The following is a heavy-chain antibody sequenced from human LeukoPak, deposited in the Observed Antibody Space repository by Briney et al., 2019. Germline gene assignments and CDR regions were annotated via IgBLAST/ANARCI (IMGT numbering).Heavy chain of an antibody. Sequence: SETLSLTCTVSGGSISSSSYYWGWIRQPPGEGLEWIGSIYYSGSTYYNPSLKSRVTISVDTSKNQFSLKLSSVTAADTAVYYCARQYFVWLNWFDPWGQGTLVTVSS. J-gene: IGHJ5*02. CDR1: GGSISSSSYY. V-gene: IGHV4-39*01. CDR3: ARQYFVWLNWFDP. CDR2: IYYSGST. D-gene: IGHD3-9*01.